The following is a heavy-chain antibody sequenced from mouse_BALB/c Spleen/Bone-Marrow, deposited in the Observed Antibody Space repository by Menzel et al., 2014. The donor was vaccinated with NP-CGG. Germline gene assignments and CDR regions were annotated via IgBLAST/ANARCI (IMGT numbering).Heavy chain of an antibody. CDR3: ARRWLLWYPWFAY. J-gene: IGHJ3*01. V-gene: IGHV14-3*02. Sequence: PANGNAKYDPKFQGKATITADTSSNTAYLQLSSLTSEDTAVYYCARRWLLWYPWFAYWGQRTLVTVSA. CDR2: PANGNA. D-gene: IGHD2-1*01.